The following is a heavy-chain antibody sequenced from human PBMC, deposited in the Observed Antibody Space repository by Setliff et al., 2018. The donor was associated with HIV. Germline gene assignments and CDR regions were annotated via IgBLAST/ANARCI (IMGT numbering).Heavy chain of an antibody. CDR2: LWFDGIRK. J-gene: IGHJ6*02. V-gene: IGHV3-33*01. CDR1: GFTLRRYG. CDR3: ARFGVAYGIDV. Sequence: GGSLRLSCAVSGFTLRRYGIHWVRQAPGKGLEWVTVLWFDGIRKYYADSVKGRFTISRDNAKNSLYLQMNSLRADDTAVYYCARFGVAYGIDVWGQGTTVTVSS. D-gene: IGHD3-10*01.